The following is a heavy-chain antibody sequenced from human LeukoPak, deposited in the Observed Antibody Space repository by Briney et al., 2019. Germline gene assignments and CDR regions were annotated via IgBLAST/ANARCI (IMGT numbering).Heavy chain of an antibody. CDR1: GYTFTSYY. CDR2: INPSGGST. V-gene: IGHV1-46*01. Sequence: ASVKVSCKASGYTFTSYYMHWVRQAPGQGLEWMGIINPSGGSTSYAQKFQGRVTMTRDMSTSTVYMELSSLRSEDTAVYYCAKDRLTMCFDYWGQGTLVTVSS. J-gene: IGHJ4*02. CDR3: AKDRLTMCFDY. D-gene: IGHD3-10*02.